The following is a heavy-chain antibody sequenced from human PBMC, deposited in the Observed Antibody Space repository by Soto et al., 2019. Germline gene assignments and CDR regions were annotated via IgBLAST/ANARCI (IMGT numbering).Heavy chain of an antibody. V-gene: IGHV1-8*01. CDR1: GYTFTSYD. J-gene: IGHJ5*02. Sequence: ASVKVSCKASGYTFTSYDINWVRQATGQGLEWMGWMNPNSGNTGYAQKFQGRVTMTRNTSISTAYMELSSLRSEDTAVYYCARGNNRSTIFGVVIGNWFDPWGQGTLVTVSS. CDR2: MNPNSGNT. D-gene: IGHD3-3*01. CDR3: ARGNNRSTIFGVVIGNWFDP.